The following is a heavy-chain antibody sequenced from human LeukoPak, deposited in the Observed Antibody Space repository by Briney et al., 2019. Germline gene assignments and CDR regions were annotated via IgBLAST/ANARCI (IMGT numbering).Heavy chain of an antibody. J-gene: IGHJ4*02. Sequence: PGGSLRLSCAASGFTFGSYWMHWVRQAPGKGLVWVSRINSDGSTTDYADSVKGRFTISRDNAKNTLFLQMNSLRAEDTAVYYCVRELQLAHYDSSGYVYWGQGTLVAVSS. V-gene: IGHV3-74*01. CDR3: VRELQLAHYDSSGYVY. D-gene: IGHD3-22*01. CDR1: GFTFGSYW. CDR2: INSDGSTT.